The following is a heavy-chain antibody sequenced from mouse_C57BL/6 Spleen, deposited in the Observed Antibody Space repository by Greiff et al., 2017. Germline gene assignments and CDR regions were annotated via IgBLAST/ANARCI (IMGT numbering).Heavy chain of an antibody. CDR1: GFTFSDYG. Sequence: EVKLMESGGGLVKPGGSLKLSCAASGFTFSDYGMHWVRQAPEKGLEWVAYISSGSSTIYYADTVKGRFTISRDNAKNTLFLQMTSLRSEDTAMYYCARQTTVVAPFAYWGQGTLVTVSA. CDR2: ISSGSSTI. V-gene: IGHV5-17*01. CDR3: ARQTTVVAPFAY. J-gene: IGHJ3*01. D-gene: IGHD1-1*01.